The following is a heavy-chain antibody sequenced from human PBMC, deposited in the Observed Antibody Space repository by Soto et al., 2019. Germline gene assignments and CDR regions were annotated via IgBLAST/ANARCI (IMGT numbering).Heavy chain of an antibody. D-gene: IGHD3-22*01. Sequence: QVQLVQSGAEVKKPGSSVKVSCKASGGTFSSYAISWLRQAPGQGLEWMGGTIPIFGTANYAQKFQGRVTITADKSTSTAYMALSSLRSEDTAVYYCARANYYDSSDTWLPYYFDYWGQGPLVTVSS. J-gene: IGHJ4*02. V-gene: IGHV1-69*06. CDR3: ARANYYDSSDTWLPYYFDY. CDR1: GGTFSSYA. CDR2: TIPIFGTA.